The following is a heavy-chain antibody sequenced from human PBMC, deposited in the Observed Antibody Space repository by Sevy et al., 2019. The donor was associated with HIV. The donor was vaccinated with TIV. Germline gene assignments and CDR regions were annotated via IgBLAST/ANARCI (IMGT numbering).Heavy chain of an antibody. D-gene: IGHD5-12*01. V-gene: IGHV4-59*01. CDR3: ARGWLARPDAFDI. Sequence: SETLSLTCTVSGGSISSYYWSWIRQPPGKGLEWIGYIYYSGSTNYNPSPKSRVTISVDTSKNQFSLKLSSVTAADTAVYYCARGWLARPDAFDIWGQGTMVTVSS. CDR1: GGSISSYY. J-gene: IGHJ3*02. CDR2: IYYSGST.